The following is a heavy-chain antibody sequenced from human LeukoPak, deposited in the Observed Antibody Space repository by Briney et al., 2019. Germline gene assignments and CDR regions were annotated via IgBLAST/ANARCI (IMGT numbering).Heavy chain of an antibody. CDR1: GGSFSGYY. V-gene: IGHV4-34*01. Sequence: SETLSLTCVVYGGSFSGYYWSWIRQPPGKGLEWIGEINHSGSTNYNPSLKSRVTISVDTSKNQFSLKLSSVTAADTAVYYCARAGTYSSGPSDYWGQGTLVTVSS. CDR3: ARAGTYSSGPSDY. CDR2: INHSGST. J-gene: IGHJ4*02. D-gene: IGHD3-22*01.